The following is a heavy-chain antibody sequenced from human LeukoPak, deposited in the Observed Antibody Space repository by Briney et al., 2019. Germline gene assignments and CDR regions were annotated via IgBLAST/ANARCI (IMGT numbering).Heavy chain of an antibody. Sequence: GGSLRLSCAASGFTVSSNYMSWVRQAPGKGLKWVSVIYSGGSTYYADSVKGRFTISRHNSKNTLYLQMNSLRAEDTAVYYCASSSWYQNFDYWGQGTLVTVSS. CDR3: ASSSWYQNFDY. D-gene: IGHD6-13*01. V-gene: IGHV3-53*04. CDR1: GFTVSSNY. J-gene: IGHJ4*02. CDR2: IYSGGST.